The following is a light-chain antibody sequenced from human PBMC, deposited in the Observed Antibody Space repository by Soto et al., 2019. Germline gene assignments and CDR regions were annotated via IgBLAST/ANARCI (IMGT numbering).Light chain of an antibody. V-gene: IGKV1-5*01. J-gene: IGKJ1*01. CDR2: DAS. CDR1: QSISSW. CDR3: RQYNSYSPWT. Sequence: DIPMTQSPSTLSASVGDRVTITCRASQSISSWLAWYQQKPGKAPKLLIYDASSLESGVPSRFSGSGSGTEFTLTISSLQPDDFATYYCRQYNSYSPWTFGQGTKVEIK.